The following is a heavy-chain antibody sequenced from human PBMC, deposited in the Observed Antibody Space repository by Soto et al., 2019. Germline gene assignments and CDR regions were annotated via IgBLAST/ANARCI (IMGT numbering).Heavy chain of an antibody. V-gene: IGHV3-43*01. CDR3: AKVISAAGRYYYYYYGMDV. CDR2: ISWDGGST. CDR1: GFTFDDYT. Sequence: GGSLRLSCAASGFTFDDYTMHWVRQTPGKGLEWVSLISWDGGSTYYADSVKGRFTISRDNSKNSLYLQMNSLRTEDTALYYCAKVISAAGRYYYYYYGMDVWGQGTTVTVSS. D-gene: IGHD6-13*01. J-gene: IGHJ6*02.